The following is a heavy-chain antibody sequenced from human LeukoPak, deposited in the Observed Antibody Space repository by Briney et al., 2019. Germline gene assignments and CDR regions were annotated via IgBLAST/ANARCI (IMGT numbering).Heavy chain of an antibody. CDR2: MYDSGGTTSYT. Sequence: PGGSLRLACEASGFTLSSYAMNWVRQAPGKGLEWVAGMYDSGGTTSYTSYAASLKGRFTISSDKFKNTLYLQMNSLRAEDTAVYYCAKNRQQWLVRPANFDYWGQGILVAVSS. J-gene: IGHJ4*02. CDR1: GFTLSSYA. D-gene: IGHD6-19*01. CDR3: AKNRQQWLVRPANFDY. V-gene: IGHV3-23*01.